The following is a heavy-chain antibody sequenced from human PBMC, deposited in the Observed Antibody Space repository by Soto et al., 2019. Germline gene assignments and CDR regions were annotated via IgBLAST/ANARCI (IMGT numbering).Heavy chain of an antibody. CDR2: LIPIFGAA. CDR3: ARGRPSPDVDP. V-gene: IGHV1-69*01. Sequence: QVQLVQSGAEVRKPGSSVEVSCKISGGTFTNYVISWLRQAHGQGLEWMGGLIPIFGAANLAQTFQGRVTLTADESTSTVNMESSSLTSEDTAVYYCARGRPSPDVDPGGQGSLVTGSS. CDR1: GGTFTNYV. J-gene: IGHJ5*02.